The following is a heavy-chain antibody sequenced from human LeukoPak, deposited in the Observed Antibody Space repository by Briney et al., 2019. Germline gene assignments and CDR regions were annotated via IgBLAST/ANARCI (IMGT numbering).Heavy chain of an antibody. CDR3: ARGTDYGDYVFAIDI. D-gene: IGHD4-17*01. V-gene: IGHV3-21*01. CDR1: VFTFSSYR. CDR2: FSSSSSYI. Sequence: GGSLRLSCAASVFTFSSYRMNWVRDAPGKGLEWVSSFSSSSSYIYYADSVRGRFTISSDNAKNSLYLQMNSLRAEDTAVYYCARGTDYGDYVFAIDIWGQGTMVTVSS. J-gene: IGHJ3*02.